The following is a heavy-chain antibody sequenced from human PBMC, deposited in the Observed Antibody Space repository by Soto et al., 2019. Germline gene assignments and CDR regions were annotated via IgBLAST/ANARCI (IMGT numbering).Heavy chain of an antibody. V-gene: IGHV4-39*01. CDR3: ARQGGSSWYNY. CDR2: IYYSGST. J-gene: IGHJ4*02. CDR1: GGSISSSSYY. D-gene: IGHD6-13*01. Sequence: QLQLQESGPGLVKPSETLSLTCTVSGGSISSSSYYWGWIRQPPGKGLEWIGSIYYSGSTYYNPSLKSRVTISVDTSKNQFSVKLSSVTAADTAVYYCARQGGSSWYNYWGQGTLVTVSS.